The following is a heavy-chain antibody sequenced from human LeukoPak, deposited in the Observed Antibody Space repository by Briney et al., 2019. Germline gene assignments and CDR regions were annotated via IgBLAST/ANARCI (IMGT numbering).Heavy chain of an antibody. CDR1: GYTFTSYG. CDR3: ARSSSGWQDDY. Sequence: GASVKVSCKASGYTFTSYGISWVRQAPGQGLEWMGWISAYNGNTNYAQKLQGRVTMTTETSTNTAYMELRSMRSDATAVYYCARSSSGWQDDYWGQGTLVTVSS. J-gene: IGHJ4*02. CDR2: ISAYNGNT. V-gene: IGHV1-18*01. D-gene: IGHD6-19*01.